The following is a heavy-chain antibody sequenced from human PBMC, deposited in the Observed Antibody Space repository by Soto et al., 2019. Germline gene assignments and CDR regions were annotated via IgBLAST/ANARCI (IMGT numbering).Heavy chain of an antibody. CDR2: IYYSGST. CDR3: TKSTVAGPYSFDY. Sequence: SETLSLTCTVSGGSISSYYWSWIRQPPGKGLEWIGYIYYSGSTNYNPSLKSRVTISVDTSKNQFSLKLSSVTAADTAVYYCTKSTVAGPYSFDYWGQGTLVTVSS. J-gene: IGHJ4*02. V-gene: IGHV4-59*01. D-gene: IGHD6-19*01. CDR1: GGSISSYY.